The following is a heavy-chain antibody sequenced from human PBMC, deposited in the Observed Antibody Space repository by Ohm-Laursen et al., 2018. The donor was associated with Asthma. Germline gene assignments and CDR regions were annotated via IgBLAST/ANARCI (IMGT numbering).Heavy chain of an antibody. CDR1: GFTFSDYW. V-gene: IGHV3-7*01. CDR3: ARDISDYYYYGMDV. J-gene: IGHJ6*02. D-gene: IGHD1-14*01. CDR2: IQQDGSEK. Sequence: SLRLSCAASGFTFSDYWMSWVRQAPGKGLEWVANIQQDGSEKYYVDSVEGRFTISRDNAKNSLYLQMNSLRAEDTAVYYCARDISDYYYYGMDVWGQGTTVTVSS.